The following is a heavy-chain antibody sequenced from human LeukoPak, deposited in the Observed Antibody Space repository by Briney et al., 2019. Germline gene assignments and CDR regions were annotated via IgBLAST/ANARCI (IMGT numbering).Heavy chain of an antibody. CDR1: GDSVSSNSAA. Sequence: SQTLSLTCAISGDSVSSNSAAWSWIRQSPSRGLEWLGRTYYRSGWFSDYAVSVKSRIIINADASGNQFSLHLNSVTPEDTAVYYCARGVHWFDPWGQGTLVIVSS. D-gene: IGHD5/OR15-5a*01. V-gene: IGHV6-1*01. J-gene: IGHJ5*02. CDR2: TYYRSGWFS. CDR3: ARGVHWFDP.